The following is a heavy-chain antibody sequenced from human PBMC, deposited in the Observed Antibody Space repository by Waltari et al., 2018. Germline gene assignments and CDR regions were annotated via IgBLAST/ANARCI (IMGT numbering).Heavy chain of an antibody. CDR2: IYHSGST. V-gene: IGHV4-38-2*01. Sequence: QVQLQESGPGLVKPSATLSLTCAVSGYSISSGYYWGWIRQPPGKGLEWIGIIYHSGSTYYNPSLKSRVTISVDTSKNQFSLKLSSVTAADTAVYYCARAETPTTGYYFDYWGQGTLVTVSP. CDR1: GYSISSGYY. J-gene: IGHJ4*02. CDR3: ARAETPTTGYYFDY. D-gene: IGHD1-1*01.